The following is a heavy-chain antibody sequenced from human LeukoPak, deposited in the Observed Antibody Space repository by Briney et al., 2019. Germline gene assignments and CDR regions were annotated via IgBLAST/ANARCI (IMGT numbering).Heavy chain of an antibody. Sequence: ASVKVFCKASGYTFTSYDIAWVRQATGQGLEWMGWMNPNSGNTGYAQKFQGRVTMTRNTSISTAYMELSSLRSEDTAVYYCARGRLSYYGSGSRYYYYMDVWGKGTTVTVSS. D-gene: IGHD3-10*01. V-gene: IGHV1-8*01. J-gene: IGHJ6*03. CDR2: MNPNSGNT. CDR1: GYTFTSYD. CDR3: ARGRLSYYGSGSRYYYYMDV.